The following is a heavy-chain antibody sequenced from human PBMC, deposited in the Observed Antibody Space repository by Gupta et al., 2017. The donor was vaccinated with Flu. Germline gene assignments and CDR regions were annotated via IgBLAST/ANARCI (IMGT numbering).Heavy chain of an antibody. D-gene: IGHD3-3*01. CDR3: AKKSYDIWSGNFDY. CDR1: GFLLRSSD. Sequence: EVQLVESGGGLVQPGGSLSPSCVPCGFLLRSSDMNWVRHAARTGQAWLSEIISSGSTIYYEDAVKSRFTISRENAKNPLYQQMKRMRAEETAVYYCAKKSYDIWSGNFDYGCQGTMVTVYS. J-gene: IGHJ4*02. CDR2: IISSGSTI. V-gene: IGHV3-48*03.